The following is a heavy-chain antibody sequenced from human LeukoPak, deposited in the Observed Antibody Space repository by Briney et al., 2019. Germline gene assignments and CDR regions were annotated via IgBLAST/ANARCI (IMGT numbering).Heavy chain of an antibody. V-gene: IGHV3-30*18. CDR2: ISYDGSNK. CDR3: AKVHLEGASSLDQ. J-gene: IGHJ4*02. CDR1: GFTFSNYV. Sequence: GGSLRLFCAASGFTFSNYVMHWVRQAPGKRLEWVAAISYDGSNKYYADSVKGRFTISRDNSKNTLYLQMNSLGTEDTAVYYCAKVHLEGASSLDQWGQGTLVTVSS. D-gene: IGHD1-26*01.